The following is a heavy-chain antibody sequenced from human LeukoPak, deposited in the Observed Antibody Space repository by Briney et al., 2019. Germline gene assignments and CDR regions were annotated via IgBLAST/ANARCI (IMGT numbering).Heavy chain of an antibody. V-gene: IGHV4-34*01. CDR1: GGSFSGYY. Sequence: SETLSLTCAVYGGSFSGYYWSWIRQPPGKGLGWIGEINHSGSTNYNPSLKSRVTISVDTSKNQFSLKLSSVTAADTAVYYCARESSSWSSYYYYYMDVWGKGTTVTVSS. CDR3: ARESSSWSSYYYYYMDV. J-gene: IGHJ6*03. CDR2: INHSGST. D-gene: IGHD6-13*01.